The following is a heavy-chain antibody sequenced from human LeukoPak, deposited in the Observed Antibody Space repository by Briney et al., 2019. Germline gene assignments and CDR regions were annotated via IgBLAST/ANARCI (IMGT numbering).Heavy chain of an antibody. D-gene: IGHD4-17*01. CDR2: ISYDGSNK. CDR1: GFTFSSYA. CDR3: ARAPPTVTTWYFDY. Sequence: PGGSLRLSCAASGFTFSSYAMHWVRQAPGKGLEWVAVISYDGSNKYYADSVKGRFTISRDNSKNTLYLQMNSLRAEDTAVYYCARAPPTVTTWYFDYWGQGTLVTVSS. J-gene: IGHJ4*02. V-gene: IGHV3-30*04.